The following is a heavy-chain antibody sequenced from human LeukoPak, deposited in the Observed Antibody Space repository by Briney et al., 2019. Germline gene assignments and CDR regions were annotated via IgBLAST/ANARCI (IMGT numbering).Heavy chain of an antibody. Sequence: RASVKVSCKASGYTFTSYDINWVRQATGQGLEWMGWMNPNSGNTGYAQKFQGRVTTTRNTSISTAYMELSSLRSEDTAVYYCARRDDFWSGYVWFDPWGQGTLVTVSS. CDR2: MNPNSGNT. J-gene: IGHJ5*02. CDR1: GYTFTSYD. V-gene: IGHV1-8*01. D-gene: IGHD3-3*01. CDR3: ARRDDFWSGYVWFDP.